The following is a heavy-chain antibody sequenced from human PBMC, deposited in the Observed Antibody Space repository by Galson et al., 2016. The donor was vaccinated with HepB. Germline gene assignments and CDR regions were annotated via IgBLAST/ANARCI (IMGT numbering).Heavy chain of an antibody. CDR3: AREAQVAVAGARCFDP. CDR2: VYHTGRT. CDR1: GGSVSGFY. J-gene: IGHJ5*02. D-gene: IGHD6-19*01. Sequence: ETLSLTCTVSGGSVSGFYWSWIRQPPGKGPEWIGYVYHTGRTTYNPSLKSRVTISIDTSKNQFSLKLTSVNAADTAVYYCAREAQVAVAGARCFDPWGQGSLVTVSS. V-gene: IGHV4-59*02.